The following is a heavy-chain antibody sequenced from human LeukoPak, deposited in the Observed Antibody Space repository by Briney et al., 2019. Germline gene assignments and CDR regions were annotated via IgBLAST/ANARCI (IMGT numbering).Heavy chain of an antibody. V-gene: IGHV4-39*07. J-gene: IGHJ4*02. CDR2: IYYSGST. D-gene: IGHD3-22*01. CDR3: ARQRVTYYYDSSGYQPRHFDY. CDR1: GGSISSSSYY. Sequence: PSETLSLTCTVSGGSISSSSYYWGWIRQPPGKGLEWIGSIYYSGSTYYNPSLKSRVTISVDTSKNQFSLKLSSVTAADTAVYYCARQRVTYYYDSSGYQPRHFDYWGQGTLVTVSS.